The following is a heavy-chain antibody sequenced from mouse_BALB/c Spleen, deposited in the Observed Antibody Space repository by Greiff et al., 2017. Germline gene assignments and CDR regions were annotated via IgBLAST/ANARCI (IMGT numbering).Heavy chain of an antibody. CDR2: INPSTGYT. CDR1: GYTFTSYW. V-gene: IGHV1-7*01. D-gene: IGHD2-3*01. Sequence: QVQLKQSGAELAKPGASVKMSCKASGYTFTSYWMHWVKQRPGQGLEWIGYINPSTGYTEYNQKFKDKATLTADKSSSTAYMQLSSLTSEDSAVYYCARSAFYERYFDVWGAGTTVTVSS. J-gene: IGHJ1*01. CDR3: ARSAFYERYFDV.